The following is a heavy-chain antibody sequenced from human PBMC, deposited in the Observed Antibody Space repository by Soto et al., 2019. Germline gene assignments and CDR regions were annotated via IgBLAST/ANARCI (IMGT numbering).Heavy chain of an antibody. CDR3: ARNNYGSGSTYCDY. J-gene: IGHJ4*02. CDR2: IYYSGST. D-gene: IGHD3-10*01. V-gene: IGHV4-59*08. Sequence: SETLSLTCTVSGGSISSYYYSWIRLPQGQGLEWIGYIYYSGSTNYNPSLNSRVTISVDTSKIQFTLKLNSMTAADSGVKGGARNNYGSGSTYCDYWGQGTLVTVSS. CDR1: GGSISSYY.